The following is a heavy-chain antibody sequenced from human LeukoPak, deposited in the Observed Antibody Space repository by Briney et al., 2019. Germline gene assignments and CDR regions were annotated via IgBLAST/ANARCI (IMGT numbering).Heavy chain of an antibody. CDR2: IYTSGST. D-gene: IGHD2-2*01. V-gene: IGHV4-4*09. CDR3: ARQRPAAIFDY. J-gene: IGHJ4*02. CDR1: GGSISSYY. Sequence: SENLSLTCTVSGGSISSYYWSWIRQPPGKGLEWIGYIYTSGSTNYNPSLKSRVTISVDTTKNQFSLKLSSVTAADTAVYYCARQRPAAIFDYWGQGTLVTVSS.